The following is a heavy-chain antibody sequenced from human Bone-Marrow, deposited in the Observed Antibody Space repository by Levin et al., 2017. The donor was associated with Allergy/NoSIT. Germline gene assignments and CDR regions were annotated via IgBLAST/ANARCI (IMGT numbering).Heavy chain of an antibody. V-gene: IGHV3-33*01. Sequence: PGGSLRLSCAASGFTFSSYGMHWVRQAPGKGLEWVAVIWYDGSNKYYADSVKGRFTISRDNSKNTLYLQMNSLRAEDTAVYYCARDTGLGVGYYYAWGQGTLVTVSS. J-gene: IGHJ5*02. CDR2: IWYDGSNK. CDR3: ARDTGLGVGYYYA. D-gene: IGHD3-22*01. CDR1: GFTFSSYG.